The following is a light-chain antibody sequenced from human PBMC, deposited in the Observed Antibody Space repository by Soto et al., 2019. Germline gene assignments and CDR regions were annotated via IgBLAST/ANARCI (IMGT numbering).Light chain of an antibody. V-gene: IGKV1-27*01. J-gene: IGKJ1*01. CDR1: QGISNS. CDR2: AAS. Sequence: DIQMTQSPSSLSASVGDRVTITCRPSQGISNSLAWYQQKPGKVPKLLIHAASTLQSGVPSRFSGSGSGTDFTLTISSLQPEDVATYYCQKYDSAPTFDPGTKVEIK. CDR3: QKYDSAPT.